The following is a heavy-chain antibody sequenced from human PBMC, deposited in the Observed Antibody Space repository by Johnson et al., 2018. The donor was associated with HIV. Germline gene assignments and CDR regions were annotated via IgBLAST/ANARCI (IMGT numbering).Heavy chain of an antibody. D-gene: IGHD2-2*03. V-gene: IGHV3-33*01. CDR3: ARGHGSDAVDI. CDR1: GFTFSSYG. J-gene: IGHJ3*02. CDR2: IWYDGGNK. Sequence: QVQLVESGGGVVQPGRSLRLSCAASGFTFSSYGMHWVRQAPGKGLDWVAVIWYDGGNKYYADSVKGRFTISRDNSKNTLYLQMNSLRAGDTAVYYCARGHGSDAVDIWGQGAMVTVSS.